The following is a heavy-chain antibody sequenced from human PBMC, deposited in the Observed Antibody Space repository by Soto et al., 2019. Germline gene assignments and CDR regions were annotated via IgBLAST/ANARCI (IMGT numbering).Heavy chain of an antibody. J-gene: IGHJ4*02. Sequence: PGGSLRLSCAASGFTFSSYAMSWVRQAPGKGLEWVSAISGSGGSTYYADSVKGRFTISRDNSKNTLYLQMNSLRAEDTAVYYCARGYSSSRTGYFDYWGQGTLVTVSS. CDR3: ARGYSSSRTGYFDY. CDR1: GFTFSSYA. D-gene: IGHD6-13*01. V-gene: IGHV3-23*01. CDR2: ISGSGGST.